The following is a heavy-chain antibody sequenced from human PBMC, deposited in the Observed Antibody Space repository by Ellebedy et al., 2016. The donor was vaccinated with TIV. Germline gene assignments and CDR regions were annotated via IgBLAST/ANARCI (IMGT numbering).Heavy chain of an antibody. V-gene: IGHV1-3*01. CDR2: INAGNGDT. CDR1: GYSFINFG. D-gene: IGHD3-3*01. J-gene: IGHJ4*02. CDR3: ARGLSRRWMEGFY. Sequence: AASVKVSCKASGYSFINFGFSWVRQPPGQRLEWMGWINAGNGDTKYSQKFQGRVTITRDTSASTDYMELSSLRSEDTAVYYCARGLSRRWMEGFYWGQGTLVTVSS.